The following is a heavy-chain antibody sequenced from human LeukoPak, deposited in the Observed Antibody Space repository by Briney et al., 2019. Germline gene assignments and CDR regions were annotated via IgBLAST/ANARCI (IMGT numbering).Heavy chain of an antibody. CDR1: GFTFSSYA. Sequence: PGGSLRLSCAASGFTFSSYAMSWVRQAPGKGLEWVSAISGSGGSTYYADSVKGRFTISRDNSKNTLYLQMNSLRAEDTAVYYCAKARVRYCSSTSCSVNYYYYGMDVWGQGTTVTVSS. CDR2: ISGSGGST. V-gene: IGHV3-23*01. CDR3: AKARVRYCSSTSCSVNYYYYGMDV. D-gene: IGHD2-2*01. J-gene: IGHJ6*02.